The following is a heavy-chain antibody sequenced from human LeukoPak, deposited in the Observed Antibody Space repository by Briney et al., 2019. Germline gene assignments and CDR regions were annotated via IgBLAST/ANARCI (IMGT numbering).Heavy chain of an antibody. V-gene: IGHV1-46*01. CDR2: IYPRDGST. Sequence: ASVKVSCKASGYTFTSNYIHWVRQAPGQGLEWMGMIYPRDGSTSYAQKFQGRVTATRDTSTSTVHMELSGLRSEDTAVYYCARDQEGFDYWGRGTLVTVSS. CDR3: ARDQEGFDY. CDR1: GYTFTSNY. J-gene: IGHJ4*02.